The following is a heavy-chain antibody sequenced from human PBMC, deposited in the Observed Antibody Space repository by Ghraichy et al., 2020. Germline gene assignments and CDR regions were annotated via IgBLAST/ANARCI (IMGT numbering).Heavy chain of an antibody. D-gene: IGHD3-3*01. CDR1: GFTFSSYS. CDR2: ISSSSSYI. CDR3: AREPYDFWSGYSYYYYYYMDV. V-gene: IGHV3-21*01. Sequence: GSLRLSCAASGFTFSSYSMNWVRQAPGKGLEWVSSISSSSSYIYYADSVKGRFTISRDNAKNSLYLQMNSLRAEDTAVYYCAREPYDFWSGYSYYYYYYMDVWGKGTTVTVSS. J-gene: IGHJ6*03.